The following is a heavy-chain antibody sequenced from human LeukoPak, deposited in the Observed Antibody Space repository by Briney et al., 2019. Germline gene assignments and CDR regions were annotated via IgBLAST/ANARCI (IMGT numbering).Heavy chain of an antibody. D-gene: IGHD6-19*01. J-gene: IGHJ4*02. CDR3: ARAGVADFDY. CDR2: MNPNCGNT. V-gene: IGHV1-8*01. Sequence: ASVKVSCKASGYTFTSYDINWVRQAIGQGLEWMGWMNPNCGNTGYAQKFQGRVTMTRNTSISAAYMELSSLRSEDTAVYYCARAGVADFDYWGQGTLVTVSS. CDR1: GYTFTSYD.